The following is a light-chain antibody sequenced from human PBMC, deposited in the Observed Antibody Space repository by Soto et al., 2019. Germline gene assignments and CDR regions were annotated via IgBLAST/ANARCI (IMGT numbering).Light chain of an antibody. V-gene: IGKV1-6*01. Sequence: AIQMTQSPSSLSASVGDRVTITCRATQGISADFGWYQQKPGKAPKLLLYAASSFQSEVPSRFSGGGSGTDFTLTISSLQPEDFATYFYRQDHGFPLTFGGGTKVEIK. CDR2: AAS. J-gene: IGKJ4*01. CDR3: RQDHGFPLT. CDR1: QGISAD.